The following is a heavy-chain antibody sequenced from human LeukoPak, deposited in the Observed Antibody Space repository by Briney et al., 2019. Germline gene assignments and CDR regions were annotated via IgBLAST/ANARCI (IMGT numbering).Heavy chain of an antibody. D-gene: IGHD3-22*01. CDR3: ARRRYFDSSGYNPTYYFDF. Sequence: SETLSLTCTVSGGSISSYYWSWIRQPPGKGLEWIGYIYYSGSTNYNPSLKSRVTMSIDTSKNQFSLRLSSVTAADTAVYYCARRRYFDSSGYNPTYYFDFWGQGIQVTVSS. V-gene: IGHV4-59*01. CDR2: IYYSGST. J-gene: IGHJ4*02. CDR1: GGSISSYY.